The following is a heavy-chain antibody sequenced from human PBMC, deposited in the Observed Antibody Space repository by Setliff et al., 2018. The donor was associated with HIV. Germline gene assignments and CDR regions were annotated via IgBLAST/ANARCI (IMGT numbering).Heavy chain of an antibody. J-gene: IGHJ3*02. V-gene: IGHV4-59*01. CDR3: ARVATGPESFDI. CDR1: GDSINNYY. D-gene: IGHD3-9*01. Sequence: SETLSLTCTVSGDSINNYYWSWIRQPPGKGLEWIGYVYSTGSTNSKSSLKSRVTISVDTSKNQFSLKLSSVTAADTAVYSCARVATGPESFDIWGQGTMVTVSS. CDR2: VYSTGST.